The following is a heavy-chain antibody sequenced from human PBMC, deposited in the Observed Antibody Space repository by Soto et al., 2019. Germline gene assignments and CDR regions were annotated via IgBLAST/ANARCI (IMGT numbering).Heavy chain of an antibody. J-gene: IGHJ6*02. CDR2: IWYDGSNK. D-gene: IGHD3-3*01. V-gene: IGHV3-33*01. Sequence: GGSLRLSCAASGFTFSSYGMHWVRQAPGKGLEWVAVIWYDGSNKYYADSVKGRFTISRDNSKNTLYLQMNSLRAEDTAVYYCAREGYDFWSGYYGVYYYGMDVWGQGTTVTAP. CDR1: GFTFSSYG. CDR3: AREGYDFWSGYYGVYYYGMDV.